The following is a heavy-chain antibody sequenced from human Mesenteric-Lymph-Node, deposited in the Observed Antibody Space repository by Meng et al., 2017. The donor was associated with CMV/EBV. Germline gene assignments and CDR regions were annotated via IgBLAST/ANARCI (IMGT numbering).Heavy chain of an antibody. CDR3: ARGTYSFASGSDDALDV. Sequence: GESLKISCAASGFTFSSYDMHWVRQATGKGLEWVSAIGTAGDTYYPGSVKGRFTLSRDNARSSLYLQMASLSAADTAVYYCARGTYSFASGSDDALDVWGQGTMVTVSS. CDR2: IGTAGDT. D-gene: IGHD3-10*01. V-gene: IGHV3-13*01. CDR1: GFTFSSYD. J-gene: IGHJ3*01.